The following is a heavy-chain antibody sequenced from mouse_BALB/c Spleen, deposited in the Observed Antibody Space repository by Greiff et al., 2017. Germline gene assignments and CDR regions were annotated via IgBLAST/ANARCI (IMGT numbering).Heavy chain of an antibody. D-gene: IGHD6-1*01. V-gene: IGHV5-9*03. Sequence: EVMLVESGGGLVKPGGSLKLSCAASGFTFSSYTMSWVRQTPEKRLEWVATISSGGGNTYYPDSVKGRFTISRDNAKNNLYLQMSSLRSEDTALYYCARDFLFYAMDYWGQGTSVTVSS. CDR3: ARDFLFYAMDY. J-gene: IGHJ4*01. CDR2: ISSGGGNT. CDR1: GFTFSSYT.